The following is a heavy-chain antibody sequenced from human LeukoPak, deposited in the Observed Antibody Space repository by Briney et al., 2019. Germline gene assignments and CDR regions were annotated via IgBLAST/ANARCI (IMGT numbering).Heavy chain of an antibody. V-gene: IGHV4-30-2*01. D-gene: IGHD4-17*01. J-gene: IGHJ5*02. CDR2: IYHSGST. CDR3: ARGGVTTSWFDP. Sequence: SETLSLTCAVSGGSISSGGYSWSWIRQPPGKGLEWIGYIYHSGSTYYNPSLKSRVTISVGRSKNQFSLKLSSVTAADTAVYYCARGGVTTSWFDPWGQGTLVTVSS. CDR1: GGSISSGGYS.